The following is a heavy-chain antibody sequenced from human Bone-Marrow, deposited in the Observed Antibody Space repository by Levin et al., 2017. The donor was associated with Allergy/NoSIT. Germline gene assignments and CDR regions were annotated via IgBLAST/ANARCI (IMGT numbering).Heavy chain of an antibody. CDR2: ITSNGHV. CDR1: GFSFSTYS. Sequence: MAGGSLRLSCAASGFSFSTYSMNWVRQAPGKGLEWLSAITSNGHVFYPDSVRGRFTISRDNAKNTLYLQMNSLTAEDTAVYYCASLQYGDYGNDYWGQGTLVTVSS. V-gene: IGHV3-69-1*01. D-gene: IGHD4-17*01. CDR3: ASLQYGDYGNDY. J-gene: IGHJ4*02.